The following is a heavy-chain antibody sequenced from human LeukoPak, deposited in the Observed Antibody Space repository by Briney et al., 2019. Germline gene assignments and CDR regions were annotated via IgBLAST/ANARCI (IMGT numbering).Heavy chain of an antibody. V-gene: IGHV4-39*01. CDR1: GGSIRSSYYY. D-gene: IGHD2-8*02. CDR2: IYDSGST. Sequence: KSSETLSLTCTVSGGSIRSSYYYWGWIRRPPGKGLEWIGSIYDSGSTYYNPSLKSRVTISVDTSKNQFSLKLNSVTAADTAVYYCVRSQYWRFDDWGQGTLVTVSS. CDR3: VRSQYWRFDD. J-gene: IGHJ4*02.